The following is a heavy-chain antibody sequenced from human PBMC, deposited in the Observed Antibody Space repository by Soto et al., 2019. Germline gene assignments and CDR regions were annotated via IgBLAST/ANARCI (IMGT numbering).Heavy chain of an antibody. CDR3: AKDRSDYVWGSYRYSFDY. CDR2: ISYDGSNK. V-gene: IGHV3-30*18. CDR1: GFTFSSYG. Sequence: QVQLVESGGGVVQPGRSLRLSCAASGFTFSSYGMQWVRQAPGKGLEWVAVISYDGSNKYYADSVKGRFTISRDNSKNTLYLQMNSLRAEDTAVYYCAKDRSDYVWGSYRYSFDYWGQGTLVTVSS. D-gene: IGHD3-16*02. J-gene: IGHJ4*02.